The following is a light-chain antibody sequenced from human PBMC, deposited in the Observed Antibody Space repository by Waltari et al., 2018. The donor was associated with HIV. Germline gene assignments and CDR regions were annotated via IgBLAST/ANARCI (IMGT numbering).Light chain of an antibody. CDR1: QTIPNT. V-gene: IGKV3-15*01. CDR2: DTS. CDR3: RQYKEGPWT. Sequence: EIVMTQSPPTLSVSPGDRATLSCRASQTIPNTLAWSQQKPGQPPRLLIYDTSVRAAGVPARFSAGGSGTEFTLSISSLQSEDLALYFCRQYKEGPWTFGQGTRV. J-gene: IGKJ1*01.